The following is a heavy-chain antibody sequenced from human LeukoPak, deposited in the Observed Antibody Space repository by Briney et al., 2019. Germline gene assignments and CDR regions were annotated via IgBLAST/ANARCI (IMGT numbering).Heavy chain of an antibody. Sequence: GGSLRLSCAASGFTFSSYSMNWVRQAPGKGLEWVSSISSSSSYIYYADSVKGRFTISRDNAKNSLYLQMNSLRAEDTAVYYCAREGGGYYDILTGSQKGYGMDVWGQGTTVTVSS. CDR3: AREGGGYYDILTGSQKGYGMDV. CDR1: GFTFSSYS. V-gene: IGHV3-21*01. J-gene: IGHJ6*02. CDR2: ISSSSSYI. D-gene: IGHD3-9*01.